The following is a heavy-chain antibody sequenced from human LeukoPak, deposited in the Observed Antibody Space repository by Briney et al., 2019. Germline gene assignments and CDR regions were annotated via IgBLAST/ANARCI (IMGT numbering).Heavy chain of an antibody. Sequence: GASVKVSCKASGYTFTSYDINWVRQATGQGLEWMGWMNPNSGNTGYAQKFQGRVTMTRNTSISTAYMELSSLRSEDTAVYYRARAESGYDSANFDYWGQGTLVTVSS. CDR3: ARAESGYDSANFDY. V-gene: IGHV1-8*01. CDR1: GYTFTSYD. CDR2: MNPNSGNT. J-gene: IGHJ4*02. D-gene: IGHD5-12*01.